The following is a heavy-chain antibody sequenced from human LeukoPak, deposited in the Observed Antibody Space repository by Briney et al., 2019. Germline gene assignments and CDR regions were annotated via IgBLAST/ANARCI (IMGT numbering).Heavy chain of an antibody. J-gene: IGHJ4*02. D-gene: IGHD5-24*01. CDR1: GGSISSYY. V-gene: IGHV4-39*01. CDR3: ARHPRWLQLGGFDY. Sequence: SETLSLTCTVSGGSISSYYWGWIRQPPGKGLEWIGSIYYSGSTYYNPSLKSRVTISVDTSKNQFSLKLSSVTAADTAVYYCARHPRWLQLGGFDYWGQGTLVTVSS. CDR2: IYYSGST.